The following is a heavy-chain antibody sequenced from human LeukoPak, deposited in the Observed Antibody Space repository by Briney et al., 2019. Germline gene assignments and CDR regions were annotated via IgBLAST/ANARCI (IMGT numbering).Heavy chain of an antibody. CDR1: GYTFTSYG. D-gene: IGHD3-22*01. CDR3: ARDHVPHYYDSSVYFVPTY. V-gene: IGHV1-18*01. J-gene: IGHJ4*02. Sequence: ASVKVSCKASGYTFTSYGISWVRQAPGQGLEWMGWISAYNGNTNYAQKLQGRVTMTTDTSTSTAYMELRSLRSDDTAVYYCARDHVPHYYDSSVYFVPTYWGQETLVTVS. CDR2: ISAYNGNT.